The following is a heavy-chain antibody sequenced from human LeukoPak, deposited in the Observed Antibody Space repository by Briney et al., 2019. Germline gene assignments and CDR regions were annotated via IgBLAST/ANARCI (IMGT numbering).Heavy chain of an antibody. CDR1: GFTFSSYG. J-gene: IGHJ5*02. V-gene: IGHV3-30*03. Sequence: GGSLRLSCAASGFTFSSYGIHWVRQAPGKGLEWVAVISSDGNTDYFADSVQGRFTISRDNSKNSLYLQMNSLRAEDTAAYYCARVGLNTYALRSWGQGTLVTVSS. CDR2: ISSDGNTD. D-gene: IGHD3-16*01. CDR3: ARVGLNTYALRS.